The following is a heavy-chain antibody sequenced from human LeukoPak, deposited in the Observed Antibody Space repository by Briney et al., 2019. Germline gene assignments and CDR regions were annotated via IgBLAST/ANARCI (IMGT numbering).Heavy chain of an antibody. CDR3: AKDRRSGYPYYFDY. Sequence: GGSLRLSYAASGFTFSSYGMHWVRQAPGKGLEWVAFIRYDGSNKYYADSVKGRFTISRDNSKNTLYLQMNSLRAEDTAVYYCAKDRRSGYPYYFDYWGQGTLVTVSS. CDR1: GFTFSSYG. J-gene: IGHJ4*02. D-gene: IGHD5-12*01. CDR2: IRYDGSNK. V-gene: IGHV3-30*02.